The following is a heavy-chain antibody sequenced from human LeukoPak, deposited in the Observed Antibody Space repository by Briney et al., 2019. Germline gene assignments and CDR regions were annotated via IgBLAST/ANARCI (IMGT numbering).Heavy chain of an antibody. CDR1: GGSISSYY. D-gene: IGHD1-14*01. CDR2: IYYSGST. Sequence: SETLSLTCTVSGGSISSYYWSWIRQPPGKGLEWIGYIYYSGSTNYNPSLKSRVTISVDTSKNQFSLKLSSVTAADTAVHYCARLRSGGYYYYMDVWGKGTTVTVSS. CDR3: ARLRSGGYYYYMDV. V-gene: IGHV4-59*01. J-gene: IGHJ6*03.